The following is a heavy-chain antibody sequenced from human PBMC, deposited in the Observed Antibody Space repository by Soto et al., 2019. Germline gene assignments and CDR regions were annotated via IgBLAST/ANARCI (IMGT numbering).Heavy chain of an antibody. J-gene: IGHJ4*02. CDR3: ARDSDYVWGSYRSVLKFHDY. Sequence: EVQLVESGGGLVKPGGSLRLSCAASGFTFSSYSMNWVRQAPGKGLEWVSSISSSSSYIYYADSVKGRFTISRDNPKNSLYLQMNSLRAEDTAVYYCARDSDYVWGSYRSVLKFHDYWGQGTLVTVSS. V-gene: IGHV3-21*01. D-gene: IGHD3-16*02. CDR1: GFTFSSYS. CDR2: ISSSSSYI.